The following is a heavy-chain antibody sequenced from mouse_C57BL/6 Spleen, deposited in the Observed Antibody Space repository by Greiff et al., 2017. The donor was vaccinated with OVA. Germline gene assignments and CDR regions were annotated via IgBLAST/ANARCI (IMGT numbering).Heavy chain of an antibody. V-gene: IGHV3-6*01. CDR2: ISYDGSN. J-gene: IGHJ3*01. CDR3: ARDDYGNPFAY. CDR1: GYSITSGYY. Sequence: ESGPGLVKPSQSLSLTCSVTGYSITSGYYWNWIRQFPGNKLEWMGYISYDGSNNYNPSLKNRISITRDTSKNQFFLKLNSVTTEDTATYYCARDDYGNPFAYWGQGTLVTVSA. D-gene: IGHD2-1*01.